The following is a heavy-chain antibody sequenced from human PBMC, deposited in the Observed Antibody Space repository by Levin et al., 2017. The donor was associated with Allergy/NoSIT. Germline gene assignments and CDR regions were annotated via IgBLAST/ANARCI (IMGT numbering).Heavy chain of an antibody. J-gene: IGHJ2*01. V-gene: IGHV3-30-3*01. CDR1: GFTFSSYA. Sequence: LSLTCAASGFTFSSYAMHWVRQAPGKGLEWVAVISYDGSNKYYADSVKGRFTISRDNSKNTLYLQMNSLRAEDTAVYYCARDGIAVDGDWYFDLWGRGTLVTVSS. CDR2: ISYDGSNK. CDR3: ARDGIAVDGDWYFDL. D-gene: IGHD6-19*01.